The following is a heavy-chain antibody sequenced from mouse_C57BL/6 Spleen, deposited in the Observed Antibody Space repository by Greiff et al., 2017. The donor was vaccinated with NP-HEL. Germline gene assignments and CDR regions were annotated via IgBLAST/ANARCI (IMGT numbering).Heavy chain of an antibody. CDR3: ARATTVVAPIFDY. CDR2: IHPNSGST. V-gene: IGHV1-64*01. J-gene: IGHJ2*01. Sequence: QVQLKQSGAELVKPGASVKLSCKASGYTFTSYWMHWVKQRPGQGLEWIGMIHPNSGSTNYNEKFKSKATLTVDKSSSTAYMQLSSLTSEDSAVYYCARATTVVAPIFDYWGQGTTLTVSS. CDR1: GYTFTSYW. D-gene: IGHD1-1*01.